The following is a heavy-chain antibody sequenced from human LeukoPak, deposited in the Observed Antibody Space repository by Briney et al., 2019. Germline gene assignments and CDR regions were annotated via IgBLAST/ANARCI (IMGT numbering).Heavy chain of an antibody. CDR3: ARPNSGWYFDH. Sequence: SETLSLTCTVSGGSISSSSYYWGWIRQPPGKGLEWIASIYYTASTYYNPSLKSRVTISVDTSKYQFSLKLNSVTAADTAVYYCARPNSGWYFDHWGQGTRVTVSS. D-gene: IGHD6-19*01. CDR2: IYYTAST. CDR1: GGSISSSSYY. V-gene: IGHV4-39*01. J-gene: IGHJ4*02.